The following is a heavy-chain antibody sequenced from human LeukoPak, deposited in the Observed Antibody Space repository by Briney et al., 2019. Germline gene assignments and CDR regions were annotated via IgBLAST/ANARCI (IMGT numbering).Heavy chain of an antibody. CDR1: GFTFSESW. CDR3: ATYINWVAGDV. V-gene: IGHV3-7*01. Sequence: PGGSLRLSCAASGFTFSESWMTWVRQVPGQGLEWVAHINHEGGAIQYVDSVKGRFTISRDNAKGSVFLQMNSLRAEDTAIYHCATYINWVAGDVWGQGTTVTASS. CDR2: INHEGGAI. D-gene: IGHD1-1*01. J-gene: IGHJ6*02.